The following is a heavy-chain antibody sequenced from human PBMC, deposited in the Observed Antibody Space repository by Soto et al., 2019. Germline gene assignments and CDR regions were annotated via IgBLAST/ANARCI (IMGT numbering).Heavy chain of an antibody. CDR1: GYTFTSCG. J-gene: IGHJ6*02. D-gene: IGHD6-19*01. Sequence: ASVKVSCKASGYTFTSCGINWVRQATGQGLEWMGWMNPNSGNTDYAQKFQGRVTMARNTSISTAYMELSSLRSEDTAVYYCARDYSSGYGMDVWGQGTMVTVSS. CDR3: ARDYSSGYGMDV. V-gene: IGHV1-8*01. CDR2: MNPNSGNT.